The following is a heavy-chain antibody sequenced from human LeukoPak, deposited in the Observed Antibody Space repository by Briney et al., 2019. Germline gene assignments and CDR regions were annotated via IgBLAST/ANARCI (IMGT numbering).Heavy chain of an antibody. Sequence: PGGSLRLSCAASGFTFSSHWMSWVRQAPGKGLEGVANIKQGGSEKYYVDSVKGRFTISRDNAKNPLYLQMNSLRAEDTAVYYCARAGESWFDPWGQGTLVTVSS. D-gene: IGHD7-27*01. CDR1: GFTFSSHW. V-gene: IGHV3-7*04. CDR3: ARAGESWFDP. CDR2: IKQGGSEK. J-gene: IGHJ5*02.